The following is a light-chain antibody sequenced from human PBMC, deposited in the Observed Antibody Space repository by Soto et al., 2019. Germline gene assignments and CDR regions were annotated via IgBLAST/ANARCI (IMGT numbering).Light chain of an antibody. CDR2: AAS. CDR1: QSISSN. J-gene: IGKJ2*01. CDR3: QQSYSNPYT. Sequence: DIQMTQSASSLSASVGDRVTITCRASQSISSNLHWHQQKPGKAPKVLIYAASSLQIGVPSRFSGSGSGTAFTLAISTPQPEDFATYYWQQSYSNPYTFGQGTKLEIK. V-gene: IGKV1-39*01.